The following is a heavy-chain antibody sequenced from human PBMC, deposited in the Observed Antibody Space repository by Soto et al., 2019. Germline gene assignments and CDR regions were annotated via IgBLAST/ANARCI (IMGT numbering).Heavy chain of an antibody. V-gene: IGHV3-74*01. CDR1: GFSIRKYW. J-gene: IGHJ4*02. CDR3: AIQDCTNGVRLEAAVTVGGALEY. D-gene: IGHD2-8*01. CDR2: ISGDGTTT. Sequence: EVQLMESGGGLVQPGEALRLACAASGFSIRKYWMHWVRQAPGKGPVWVSYISGDGTTTDYAGSVKGRFTISRDNAKNTLFLQMDGLRVEDTAIYFCAIQDCTNGVRLEAAVTVGGALEYWGRGAQVTVSS.